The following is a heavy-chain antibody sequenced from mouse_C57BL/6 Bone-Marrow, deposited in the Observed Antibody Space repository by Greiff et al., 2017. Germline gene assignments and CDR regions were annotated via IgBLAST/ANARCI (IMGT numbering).Heavy chain of an antibody. CDR2: ILPGSGST. J-gene: IGHJ3*01. Sequence: QVQLQQSGAELMKPGASVKLSCKAPGYTFTGYWIEWVKQRPGHGLEWIGEILPGSGSTNYNEKFKGKATLTSDNSSNTAYMQLSSLTTEDAAIYYCARAWFPFAYWGQGTLVTVSA. V-gene: IGHV1-9*01. D-gene: IGHD2-2*01. CDR3: ARAWFPFAY. CDR1: GYTFTGYW.